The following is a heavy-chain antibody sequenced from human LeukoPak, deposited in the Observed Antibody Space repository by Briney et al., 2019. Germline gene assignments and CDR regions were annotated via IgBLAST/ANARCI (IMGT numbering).Heavy chain of an antibody. CDR2: INPSAGST. J-gene: IGHJ4*02. CDR1: GYTFTSHY. CDR3: AAPGASGFVGNFWSGPLDY. V-gene: IGHV1-46*01. D-gene: IGHD3-3*01. Sequence: ASVKVSCRASGYTFTSHYMHCVRQAPGQGLEWMGIINPSAGSTSYPQKFQGRVTMTRDTSTSTVYMELSSLRSEDTAVYYCAAPGASGFVGNFWSGPLDYWGQGTLVTVSS.